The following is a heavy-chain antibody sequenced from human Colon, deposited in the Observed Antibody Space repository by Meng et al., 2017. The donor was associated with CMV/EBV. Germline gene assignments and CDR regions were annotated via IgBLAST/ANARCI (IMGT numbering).Heavy chain of an antibody. CDR3: ARDGYYGA. CDR2: ISSGGST. D-gene: IGHD3-10*01. V-gene: IGHV3-66*02. Sequence: GESLKISCAASGFIVSNNNMSWVRQAPGKGLEYVSVISSGGSTYYADSVQGRFTISRDNSKNTLYLQMISLRAEDTVVYYCARDGYYGAWGQGTLVTVSS. CDR1: GFIVSNNN. J-gene: IGHJ5*02.